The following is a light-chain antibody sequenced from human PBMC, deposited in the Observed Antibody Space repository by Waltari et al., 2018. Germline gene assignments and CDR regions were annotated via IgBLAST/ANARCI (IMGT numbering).Light chain of an antibody. J-gene: IGKJ2*01. V-gene: IGKV4-1*01. CDR3: QQYYSTPPF. CDR1: QSVLSHSNNFDY. Sequence: DIVMTQSPDSLAVSLGERATINCRSSQSVLSHSNNFDYLAWYQQKPGQPPKLLFYWASTRESGVPDRFSGSGSGTEFTLTINSLQAEDVAVYYCQQYYSTPPFFGQGTKLEIK. CDR2: WAS.